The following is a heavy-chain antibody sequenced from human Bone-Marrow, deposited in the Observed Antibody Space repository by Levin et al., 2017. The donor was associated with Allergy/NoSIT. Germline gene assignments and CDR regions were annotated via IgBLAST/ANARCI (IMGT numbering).Heavy chain of an antibody. J-gene: IGHJ5*02. V-gene: IGHV4-4*02. CDR1: GASISSTNW. CDR3: TRVRGGCSATSCYLDP. CDR2: ISQGGST. D-gene: IGHD2-2*01. Sequence: SDTLSLTCAVSGASISSTNWWTWVRRSPEKGLEWIGEISQGGSTYYNPSLTSRVTISLDNSNNQFSLRLNSVTAADTAVYYCTRVRGGCSATSCYLDPWGQGTLVTVSS.